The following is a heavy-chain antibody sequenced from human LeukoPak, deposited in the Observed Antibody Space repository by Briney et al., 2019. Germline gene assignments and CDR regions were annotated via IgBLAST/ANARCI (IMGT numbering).Heavy chain of an antibody. CDR1: GFTVSSND. Sequence: GSLRLSCAASGFTVSSNDMNWVRQAPGKGLEWVSLLYSGGNTYYADAVKGRFTISIDNSNNTLYLQLDSLRAEDTAIYYCAGVMRGAFDIWGQGTLVTVSS. V-gene: IGHV3-53*01. J-gene: IGHJ3*02. CDR3: AGVMRGAFDI. CDR2: LYSGGNT.